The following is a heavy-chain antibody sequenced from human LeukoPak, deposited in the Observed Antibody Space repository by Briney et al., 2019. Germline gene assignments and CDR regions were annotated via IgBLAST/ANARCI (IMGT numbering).Heavy chain of an antibody. D-gene: IGHD6-13*01. V-gene: IGHV3-30*18. J-gene: IGHJ4*02. CDR1: GFTFSSYG. Sequence: PGRSLRLSCAASGFTFSSYGMHWVLQAPGKGLEWVAVISYDGSNKYYADSVKGRFTISRDNSKNTLYLQMNSLRAEDTAAYYCAKDAAAAVSYYFDYWGQGTLVTVSS. CDR3: AKDAAAAVSYYFDY. CDR2: ISYDGSNK.